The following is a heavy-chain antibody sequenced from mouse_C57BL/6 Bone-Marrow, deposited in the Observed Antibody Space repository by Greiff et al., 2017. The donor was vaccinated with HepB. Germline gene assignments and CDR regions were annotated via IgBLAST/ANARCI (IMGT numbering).Heavy chain of an antibody. CDR2: ISSGSSTI. Sequence: EVKLVESGGGLVKPGGSLKLSCAASGFTFSDYGMHWVCQAPEKGLEWVAYISSGSSTIYYADTVKGRFTISRDNAKNTLFLQMTSLRSEDTAMYYCARNYYGSSYYAMDYWGQGTSVTVSS. CDR3: ARNYYGSSYYAMDY. CDR1: GFTFSDYG. J-gene: IGHJ4*01. D-gene: IGHD1-1*01. V-gene: IGHV5-17*01.